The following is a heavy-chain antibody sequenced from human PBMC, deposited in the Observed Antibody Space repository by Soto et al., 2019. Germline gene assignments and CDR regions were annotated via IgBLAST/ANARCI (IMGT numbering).Heavy chain of an antibody. V-gene: IGHV1-2*04. CDR1: GYTFTGYY. CDR3: ARDRAGDYIWGSYRPDAFDI. J-gene: IGHJ3*02. D-gene: IGHD3-16*02. CDR2: INPNSGGT. Sequence: ASVKVSCKASGYTFTGYYMHWVRQAPGQGLEWMGWINPNSGGTNYAQKFQGWVTMTRDTPISTAYMELSRLRSDDTAVYYCARDRAGDYIWGSYRPDAFDIWGQGTMVTVSS.